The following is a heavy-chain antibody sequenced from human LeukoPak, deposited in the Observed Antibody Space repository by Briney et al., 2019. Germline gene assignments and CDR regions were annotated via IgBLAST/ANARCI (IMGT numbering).Heavy chain of an antibody. CDR1: GFTFSSYG. D-gene: IGHD1-26*01. V-gene: IGHV3-23*01. CDR3: ARDYSGYDGMDV. J-gene: IGHJ6*04. Sequence: GGSLRLSCEASGFTFSSYGMSWVRQAPGKGLEWVSGISGGVYNTYYADSVKGRFTISRDNSKNTLYLQMNSLRADDTAVYYCARDYSGYDGMDVWGKGTTVTVSS. CDR2: ISGGVYNT.